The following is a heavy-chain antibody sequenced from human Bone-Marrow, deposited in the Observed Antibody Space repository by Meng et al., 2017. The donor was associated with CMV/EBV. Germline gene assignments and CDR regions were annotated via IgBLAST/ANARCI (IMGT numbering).Heavy chain of an antibody. V-gene: IGHV1-46*01. J-gene: IGHJ4*02. Sequence: ASVKVSCKASGYTFTSYYMHWVRQAPGQGLEWMGMINPSGGSTSYAQKFQGRVTMTRDTSTSTVYMELSSLRSEDTAVYYCARSVPAAWDFDYWGQGTLVTVSS. CDR1: GYTFTSYY. CDR2: INPSGGST. CDR3: ARSVPAAWDFDY. D-gene: IGHD2-2*01.